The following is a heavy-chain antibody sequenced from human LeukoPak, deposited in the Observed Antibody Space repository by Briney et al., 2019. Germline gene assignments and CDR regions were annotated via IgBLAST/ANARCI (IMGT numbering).Heavy chain of an antibody. CDR1: GFTFSSYW. J-gene: IGHJ4*02. V-gene: IGHV3-7*01. CDR3: AGRNFDL. CDR2: IKQDGGEK. Sequence: GGPLRLSCAASGFTFSSYWMHWVRQAPGKGLEWVANIKQDGGEKYYVDSVKGRFTISRDNAKNALFLQMNSLRAEDTAVYYCAGRNFDLWGQGTLVTVSS.